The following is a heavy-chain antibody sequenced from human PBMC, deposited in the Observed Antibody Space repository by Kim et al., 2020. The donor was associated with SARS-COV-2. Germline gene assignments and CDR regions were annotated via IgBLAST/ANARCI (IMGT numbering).Heavy chain of an antibody. CDR1: GYTFTSYG. CDR2: ISAYNGNT. Sequence: ASVKVSCKASGYTFTSYGISWVRQAPGQGLEWMGWISAYNGNTNYAQKLQGRVTMTTDTSTSTAYMELRSLRSDDTAVYYCARCIAAAGTRYYYYGMDVWGQGTTVTVSS. D-gene: IGHD6-13*01. J-gene: IGHJ6*02. CDR3: ARCIAAAGTRYYYYGMDV. V-gene: IGHV1-18*01.